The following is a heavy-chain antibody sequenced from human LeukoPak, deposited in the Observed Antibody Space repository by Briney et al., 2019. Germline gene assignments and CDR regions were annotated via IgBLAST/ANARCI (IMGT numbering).Heavy chain of an antibody. CDR2: VNDRGST. Sequence: SETLSLTCTVSGGSISSSSYYWGWSRQSPGKGLEWIASVNDRGSTYYNMSLKSRVTISVDTSMNQFSLKLSSVTAADTAVYYCARHGDCSSSSCYVTWFDYWGQGTLVTVSS. V-gene: IGHV4-39*01. CDR1: GGSISSSSYY. J-gene: IGHJ4*02. D-gene: IGHD2-15*01. CDR3: ARHGDCSSSSCYVTWFDY.